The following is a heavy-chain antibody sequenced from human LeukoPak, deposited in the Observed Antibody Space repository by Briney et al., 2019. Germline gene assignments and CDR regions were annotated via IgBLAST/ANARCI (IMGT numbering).Heavy chain of an antibody. CDR1: GGSFSGYY. CDR3: ARVDDSSGYYTSSPFDY. D-gene: IGHD3-22*01. J-gene: IGHJ4*02. Sequence: SETLSLTCAVYGGSFSGYYWSWIRQPPGKGLEWIGEINHSGSTNYNPSLKSRVTISVDTSKNQFSLRLSSVTAADTAVYYCARVDDSSGYYTSSPFDYWGQGTLVTVSS. CDR2: INHSGST. V-gene: IGHV4-34*01.